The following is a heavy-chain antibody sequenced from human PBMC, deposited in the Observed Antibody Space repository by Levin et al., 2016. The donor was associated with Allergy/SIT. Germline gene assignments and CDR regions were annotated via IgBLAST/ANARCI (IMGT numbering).Heavy chain of an antibody. V-gene: IGHV3-21*01. D-gene: IGHD4-11*01. J-gene: IGHJ6*02. CDR3: ARDGQSYSNYPVVVYYYGMDV. Sequence: GGSLRLSCAASGFTFSSYSMNWVRQAPGKGLEWVSSISSSSSYIYYADSVKGRFTISRDNAKNSLYLQMNSLRAEDTAVYYCARDGQSYSNYPVVVYYYGMDVWGQGTTVTVSS. CDR1: GFTFSSYS. CDR2: ISSSSSYI.